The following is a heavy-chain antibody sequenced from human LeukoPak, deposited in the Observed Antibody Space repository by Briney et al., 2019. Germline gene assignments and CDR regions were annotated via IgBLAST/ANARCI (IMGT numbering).Heavy chain of an antibody. CDR2: ISYDGSNK. CDR3: ARSVGPSGYYYFDY. J-gene: IGHJ4*02. V-gene: IGHV3-30*04. CDR1: GFTFSSYA. D-gene: IGHD3-22*01. Sequence: GRSLRLSCAASGFTFSSYAMHWVRQAPGKGLEGVAVISYDGSNKYYADSVKGRFTISRDNSKNTLYLQMNSLRAEDTAVYYCARSVGPSGYYYFDYWGQGTLVTVSS.